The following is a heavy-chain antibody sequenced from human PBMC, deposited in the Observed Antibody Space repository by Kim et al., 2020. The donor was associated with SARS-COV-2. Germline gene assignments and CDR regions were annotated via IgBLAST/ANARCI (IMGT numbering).Heavy chain of an antibody. D-gene: IGHD6-19*01. CDR3: ATYGQWLLGGDDAFDI. CDR2: ISFSGST. CDR1: GASIYGGGFS. V-gene: IGHV4-39*02. Sequence: SETLSLTCTVSGASIYGGGFSWGWFRQPPGKGLEWIGTISFSGSTHYNPSLKSRVTVSVDTSKNHLSLRLVSVTAADTAVYYCATYGQWLLGGDDAFDIWGQGTMVAVAS. J-gene: IGHJ3*02.